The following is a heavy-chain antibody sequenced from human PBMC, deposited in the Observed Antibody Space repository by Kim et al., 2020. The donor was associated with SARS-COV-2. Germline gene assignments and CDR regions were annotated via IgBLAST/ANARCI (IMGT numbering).Heavy chain of an antibody. D-gene: IGHD4-17*01. J-gene: IGHJ6*02. CDR2: ISGDGGST. CDR3: AKDKRGYGDYYYYYYYGMDV. CDR1: GFTFDDYA. Sequence: GGSLRLSCAASGFTFDDYAMHWVRQAPGKGLEWVSLISGDGGSTYYADSVKGRFTISRDNSKNSLYLQMNSLRTEDTALYYCAKDKRGYGDYYYYYYYGMDVWGQGTTVTVSS. V-gene: IGHV3-43*02.